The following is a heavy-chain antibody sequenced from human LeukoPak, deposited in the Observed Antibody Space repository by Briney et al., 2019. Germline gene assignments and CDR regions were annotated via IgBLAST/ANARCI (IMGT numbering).Heavy chain of an antibody. CDR3: ARGLVDAASSSSLVPDYYYYGMDV. V-gene: IGHV4-34*01. D-gene: IGHD6-6*01. CDR2: INHSGST. J-gene: IGHJ6*02. CDR1: GGSFSGYY. Sequence: PSETLSLTCAVYGGSFSGYYWSWIRQPPGKGLEWIGEINHSGSTNYNPSLKSRVTISVDTSKNQLSLKLSSVTAADTAVYYCARGLVDAASSSSLVPDYYYYGMDVWGQGTTVTVSS.